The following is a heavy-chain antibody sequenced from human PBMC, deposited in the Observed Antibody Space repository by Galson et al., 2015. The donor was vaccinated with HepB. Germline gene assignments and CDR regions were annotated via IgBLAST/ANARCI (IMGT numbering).Heavy chain of an antibody. CDR2: ISSNGGST. Sequence: SLRLSCAASGFTFSSYAMHWVRQAPGKGLEYVSAISSNGGSTYYADSVKGRFTISRDNSKNTLYLQMSSLRAEDTAVYYCVKDSALYCSGGSCYDYDFDYWGQGTLVTVSS. V-gene: IGHV3-64D*06. CDR3: VKDSALYCSGGSCYDYDFDY. D-gene: IGHD2-15*01. J-gene: IGHJ4*02. CDR1: GFTFSSYA.